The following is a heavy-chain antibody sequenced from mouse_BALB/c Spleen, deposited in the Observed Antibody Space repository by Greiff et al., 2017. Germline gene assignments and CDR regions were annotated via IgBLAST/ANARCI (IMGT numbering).Heavy chain of an antibody. V-gene: IGHV5-15*02. D-gene: IGHD4-1*01. CDR1: GFTFSDYG. Sequence: EVQVVESGGGLVQPGGSRKLSCAASGFTFSDYGMAWVRQAPGKGPEWVAFISNLAYSIYYADTVTGRFTISRENAKNTLYLEMSSLRSEDTAMYYCARDWDGGAMDYWGQGTSVTVSS. J-gene: IGHJ4*01. CDR2: ISNLAYSI. CDR3: ARDWDGGAMDY.